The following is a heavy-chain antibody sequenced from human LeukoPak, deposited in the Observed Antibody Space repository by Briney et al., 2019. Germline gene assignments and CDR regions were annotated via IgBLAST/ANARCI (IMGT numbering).Heavy chain of an antibody. Sequence: SVKVSCKASGGTFSSYAISWVRQAPGQGLEWMGRIIPILGIANYAQKFQGRVTITADKSTSTAYMELSSLRSEDTAVYYCARVFGSGSPLDYWGQGTLVTVSS. V-gene: IGHV1-69*04. J-gene: IGHJ4*02. D-gene: IGHD3-10*01. CDR2: IIPILGIA. CDR3: ARVFGSGSPLDY. CDR1: GGTFSSYA.